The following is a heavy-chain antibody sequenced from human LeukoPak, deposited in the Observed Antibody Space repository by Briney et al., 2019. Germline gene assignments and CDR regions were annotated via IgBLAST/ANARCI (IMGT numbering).Heavy chain of an antibody. V-gene: IGHV4-34*01. J-gene: IGHJ4*02. CDR3: ARLGWYNSVSDY. CDR1: GGSFSGYY. Sequence: SETLSLTCAVYGGSFSGYYWSWIRQPPGKGLEWIGEINHSGSTNYNPSLKSRVTISVDTSKNQFSLKLSSVTAADTAVYYCARLGWYNSVSDYWGQGTLVTVSS. CDR2: INHSGST. D-gene: IGHD6-19*01.